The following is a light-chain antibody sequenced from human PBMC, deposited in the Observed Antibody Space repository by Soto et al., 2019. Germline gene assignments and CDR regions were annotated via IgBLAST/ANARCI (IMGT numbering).Light chain of an antibody. CDR1: QGISNY. CDR3: QKYNRAPLT. V-gene: IGKV1-27*01. Sequence: DVQMNQSPSSLSASVGDRVTITCRAIQGISNYLAWYQQIPGKVPKILIYAAATLQSGVPSRFSGSGSRTDFTLTISSLQPEDVATYYCQKYNRAPLTFGGATKVDIK. CDR2: AAA. J-gene: IGKJ4*01.